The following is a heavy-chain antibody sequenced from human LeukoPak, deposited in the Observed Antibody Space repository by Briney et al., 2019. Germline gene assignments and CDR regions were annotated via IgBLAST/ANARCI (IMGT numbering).Heavy chain of an antibody. CDR3: ARGTVVVIIGGIDY. D-gene: IGHD3-22*01. Sequence: PSETLSLTCTVSGGSISSSSYYWGWIRQPPGKGLEWIGSIYYSGSTYYNPSLKSRVTISVDTSKNQFSLKLSSVTAADTAVYYCARGTVVVIIGGIDYWGQGTLVTVSS. CDR2: IYYSGST. J-gene: IGHJ4*02. V-gene: IGHV4-39*01. CDR1: GGSISSSSYY.